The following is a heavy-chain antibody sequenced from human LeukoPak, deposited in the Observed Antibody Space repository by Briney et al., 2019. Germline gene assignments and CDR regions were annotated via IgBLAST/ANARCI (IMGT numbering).Heavy chain of an antibody. CDR1: GYSISSGYY. Sequence: PSETLSLTCAVSGYSISSGYYWGWIRQPPGKGLEWIGSIYHSGSTYYNPSLKSRVTISVDTSKNQFSLKLSSVTAADTAVYYCARHPYNWNEPTDNWFDPWGQGTLVTVSS. CDR2: IYHSGST. D-gene: IGHD1-20*01. CDR3: ARHPYNWNEPTDNWFDP. V-gene: IGHV4-38-2*01. J-gene: IGHJ5*02.